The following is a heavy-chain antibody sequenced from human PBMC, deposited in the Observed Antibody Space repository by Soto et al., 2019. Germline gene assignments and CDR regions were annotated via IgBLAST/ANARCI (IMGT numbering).Heavy chain of an antibody. CDR3: ASSRKDYYYYGMDV. V-gene: IGHV1-69*12. CDR2: IIPIFGTP. D-gene: IGHD6-13*01. Sequence: QVQLVQSGAEVKKPGSSVKVSCKASGGTFSSYAISWVRQAPGQGLEWMGGIIPIFGTPNYAQKFQGRGTMTAGESTSTAYMELSSLRSEDTAVYYCASSRKDYYYYGMDVWGHGTTVTVSS. CDR1: GGTFSSYA. J-gene: IGHJ6*02.